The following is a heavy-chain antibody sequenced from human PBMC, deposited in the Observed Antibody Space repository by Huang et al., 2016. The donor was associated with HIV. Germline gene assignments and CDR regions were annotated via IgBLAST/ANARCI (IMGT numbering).Heavy chain of an antibody. V-gene: IGHV4-39*01. J-gene: IGHJ4*02. Sequence: QVQLQESGPGLVKPSETLSLNCTVSGGSISTGSYSWGWIRQTPGKGLEWIATIYYSGSTNYNPSLKSRGTISVDTSQNQFSLKLSSVTAADTAIYYCARRLGNYFFDYWGQGTLVTVSS. D-gene: IGHD7-27*01. CDR1: GGSISTGSYS. CDR2: IYYSGST. CDR3: ARRLGNYFFDY.